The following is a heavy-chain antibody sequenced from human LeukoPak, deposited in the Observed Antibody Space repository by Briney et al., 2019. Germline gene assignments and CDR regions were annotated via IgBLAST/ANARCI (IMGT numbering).Heavy chain of an antibody. J-gene: IGHJ4*02. D-gene: IGHD6-19*01. Sequence: SETLSLTCTVSGGSVSDYYWSWIRQSPGKGLEWIGYIYYTGSTSYNPSLRSRVTMSADTSKNQFSLKLSSVTAADTAVYYCARHRHRGLAVAGLYYFDYWGQGTLVTVSS. CDR1: GGSVSDYY. CDR2: IYYTGST. CDR3: ARHRHRGLAVAGLYYFDY. V-gene: IGHV4-59*08.